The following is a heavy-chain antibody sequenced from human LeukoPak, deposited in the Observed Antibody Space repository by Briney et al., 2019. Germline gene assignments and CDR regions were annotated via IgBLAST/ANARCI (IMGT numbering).Heavy chain of an antibody. D-gene: IGHD1-26*01. CDR3: ARITSGDYYDY. V-gene: IGHV3-74*01. J-gene: IGHJ4*02. Sequence: GGSLRLSCAASGFTFSTYWMHWVRQAPGKGLVWVSRINRDGSSTRYADSVKGRFTISRDNAKNTLYLQMNSLRAEDTAVYYCARITSGDYYDYWGQGTLVTVSS. CDR1: GFTFSTYW. CDR2: INRDGSST.